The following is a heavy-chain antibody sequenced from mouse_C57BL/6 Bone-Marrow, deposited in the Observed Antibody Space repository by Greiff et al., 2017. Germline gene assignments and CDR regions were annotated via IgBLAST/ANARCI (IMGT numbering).Heavy chain of an antibody. J-gene: IGHJ3*01. CDR1: GFTFSSYA. V-gene: IGHV5-9-1*02. CDR3: SRDLFYYDGTPWFAY. CDR2: ISSGGDYI. Sequence: DVQLVESGEGLVKPGGSLKLSCAASGFTFSSYAMSWVRQTPEKRLEWVAYISSGGDYIYYADTVKGRFTISRDNARNTLYLQMSSLKSEDTAMXYCSRDLFYYDGTPWFAYWGQGTLVTVSA. D-gene: IGHD1-1*01.